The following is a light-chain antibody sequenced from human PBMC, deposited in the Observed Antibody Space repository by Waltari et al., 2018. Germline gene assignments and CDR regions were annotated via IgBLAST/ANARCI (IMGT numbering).Light chain of an antibody. CDR1: QRVSSN. V-gene: IGKV3-15*01. J-gene: IGKJ3*01. CDR3: QPYNNWPPT. CDR2: GAA. Sequence: ETVMTPSPATLSVSPAERATLSCRASQRVSSNLARYQQQPGQAPRLLIYGAASRATGTPARCSGSGSGTEFTLIISSLQSEDFAVYYCQPYNNWPPTIGPGTKVDIK.